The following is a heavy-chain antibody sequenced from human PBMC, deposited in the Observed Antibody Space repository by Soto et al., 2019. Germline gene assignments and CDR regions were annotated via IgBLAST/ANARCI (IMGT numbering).Heavy chain of an antibody. V-gene: IGHV3-21*01. CDR2: ISSSSSYI. Sequence: EVQLVESGGGLVKPGGSLRLSCAASGFTFSSYSMNWVRQAPGKGLEWVSSISSSSSYIYYADSVKGRFTISRDNAKNSLYRQMNSLRAEDTAVYYCARETTVTFYFDYWGQGTLVTVSS. J-gene: IGHJ4*02. CDR3: ARETTVTFYFDY. D-gene: IGHD4-17*01. CDR1: GFTFSSYS.